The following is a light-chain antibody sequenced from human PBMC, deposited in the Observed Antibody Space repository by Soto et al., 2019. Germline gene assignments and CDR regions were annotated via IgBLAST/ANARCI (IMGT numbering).Light chain of an antibody. J-gene: IGKJ1*01. V-gene: IGKV3-11*01. CDR1: QSVSSY. CDR3: QQRTKWRT. CDR2: DAS. Sequence: EIVMTQSPVTMVVSLVDRATLSCRASQSVSSYLAWHQQKPGQAPRLLIYDASNRATGIPARFSGSASGTDFTLTISSLEPEDFAVYYCQQRTKWRTFGQGTKVDIK.